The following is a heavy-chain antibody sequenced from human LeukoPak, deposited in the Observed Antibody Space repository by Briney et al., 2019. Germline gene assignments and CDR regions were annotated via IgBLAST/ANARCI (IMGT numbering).Heavy chain of an antibody. Sequence: ASVKVSCKASGYTFTSYGISWVRQAPGQGLEWMGWISAYNGNTNYAQKLQGRVTMTTDTSTSTACMELRSLRSDDTAVYYCARDHTPVVVAATLDSWFDPWGQGTLVTVSS. CDR1: GYTFTSYG. CDR3: ARDHTPVVVAATLDSWFDP. CDR2: ISAYNGNT. D-gene: IGHD2-15*01. V-gene: IGHV1-18*01. J-gene: IGHJ5*02.